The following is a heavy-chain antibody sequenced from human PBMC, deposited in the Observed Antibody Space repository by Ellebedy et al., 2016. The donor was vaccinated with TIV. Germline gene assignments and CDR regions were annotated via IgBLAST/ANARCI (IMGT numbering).Heavy chain of an antibody. CDR1: GGSVRRGGYY. CDR3: ARAEREGYCSGGSCSTWFDP. CDR2: IDYSGST. Sequence: SETLSLXXTVSGGSVRRGGYYWSWIRQHPGKGLEWIGYIDYSGSTYYNPSLKSRLKISVDTSKNQFSLRLSSVTAADTAVYYCARAEREGYCSGGSCSTWFDPWGQGTLVTVSS. J-gene: IGHJ5*02. V-gene: IGHV4-31*03. D-gene: IGHD2-15*01.